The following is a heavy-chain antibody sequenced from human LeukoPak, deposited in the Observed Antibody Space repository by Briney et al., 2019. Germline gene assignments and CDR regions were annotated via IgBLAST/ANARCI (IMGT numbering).Heavy chain of an antibody. V-gene: IGHV1-69*13. CDR1: GGTFSSYA. Sequence: ASVKVSCKASGGTFSSYAISWVRQAPGQGLEWMGGIIPIFGTANYAQKFQGRVTITADESTSTAYMELSSLRSGDTAVYYCASDPVTTWDNYFDYWGRGTLVTVSS. CDR2: IIPIFGTA. CDR3: ASDPVTTWDNYFDY. J-gene: IGHJ4*02. D-gene: IGHD4-17*01.